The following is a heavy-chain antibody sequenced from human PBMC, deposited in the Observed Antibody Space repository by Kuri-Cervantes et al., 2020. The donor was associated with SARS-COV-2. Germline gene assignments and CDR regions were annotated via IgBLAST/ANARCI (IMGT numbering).Heavy chain of an antibody. CDR1: GFMFSDHY. Sequence: ESLKISCAASGFMFSDHYMSWIRQPPGKGLEWIGEINHSGSTNYNPSLKSRVTISVDTSKNQFSLKLSSVTAADTAVYYCARGEGGLPDVWGKGTTVTFSS. J-gene: IGHJ6*04. V-gene: IGHV4-34*01. CDR3: ARGEGGLPDV. CDR2: INHSGST. D-gene: IGHD2-21*02.